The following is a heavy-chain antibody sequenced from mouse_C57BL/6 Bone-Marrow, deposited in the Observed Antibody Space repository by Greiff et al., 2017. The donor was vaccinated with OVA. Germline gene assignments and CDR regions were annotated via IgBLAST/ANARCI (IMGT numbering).Heavy chain of an antibody. Sequence: HVQLQPPWTELVKPGASVKLSCKASGYTFTSYWMHWVKQRPGQGLEWIGNINPSNGGTNYNEKFKSKATLTVDKSSSTAYLQLSSLTSEDSAVYYCARSGLLRRDYYFDYWGQGTTLTVSS. D-gene: IGHD1-2*01. CDR2: INPSNGGT. J-gene: IGHJ2*01. CDR1: GYTFTSYW. V-gene: IGHV1-53*01. CDR3: ARSGLLRRDYYFDY.